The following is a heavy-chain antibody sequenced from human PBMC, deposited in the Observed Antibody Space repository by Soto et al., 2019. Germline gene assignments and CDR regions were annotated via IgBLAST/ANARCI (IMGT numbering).Heavy chain of an antibody. Sequence: QVQLQESGPGLVKPSGTLSLTCAVSSGSISSSNWWSWVRQPPGKGLEWIGEIYHSGSTNYNPSLKSRVTISVDKSKNQFSLKLSSVTAADTAVHYCARERISLAARTADAFDIWGQGTMVTVSS. J-gene: IGHJ3*02. CDR2: IYHSGST. D-gene: IGHD6-6*01. V-gene: IGHV4-4*02. CDR3: ARERISLAARTADAFDI. CDR1: SGSISSSNW.